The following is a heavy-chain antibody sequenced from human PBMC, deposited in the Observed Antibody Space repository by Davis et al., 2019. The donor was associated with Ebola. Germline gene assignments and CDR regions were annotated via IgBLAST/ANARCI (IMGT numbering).Heavy chain of an antibody. J-gene: IGHJ6*02. Sequence: HSQTLSLTCAISGDSVSSGGWNWIRQSPSRGLEWLGRTYYNSKWYNDYAASVKSRIIINPDTSKNQFSLQLNSVTPEDTAMYYCARGWLRVGMDVWGQGTTVTVSS. CDR3: ARGWLRVGMDV. CDR2: TYYNSKWYN. V-gene: IGHV6-1*01. D-gene: IGHD5-18*01. CDR1: GDSVSSGG.